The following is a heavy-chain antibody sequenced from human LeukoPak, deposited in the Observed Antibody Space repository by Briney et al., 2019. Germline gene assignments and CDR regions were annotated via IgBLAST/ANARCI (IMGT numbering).Heavy chain of an antibody. CDR2: ISSSGSTI. Sequence: GGSLRLSCAASGFTFSDHYMSWIRQAPGKGLEWVSYISSSGSTIYYADSVKGRFAISRDNAKNSLYLQMNSLRAEDTAVYYCARHDYVWGSYRYTEAFDIWGQGTMVTVSS. CDR3: ARHDYVWGSYRYTEAFDI. J-gene: IGHJ3*02. V-gene: IGHV3-11*04. D-gene: IGHD3-16*02. CDR1: GFTFSDHY.